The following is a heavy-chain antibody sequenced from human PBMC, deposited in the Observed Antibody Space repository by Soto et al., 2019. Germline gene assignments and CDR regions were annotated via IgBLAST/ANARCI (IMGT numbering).Heavy chain of an antibody. D-gene: IGHD3-10*01. J-gene: IGHJ4*02. CDR1: GGTFSSYA. V-gene: IGHV1-69*13. Sequence: APVKVSCKASGGTFSSYAISWLRQAPGQGLEWMGGIIPIFGTANYAQKFQGRVTITADESTSTAYMELSSLRSEDTAVYYCAMVRGVSILDYWGQGTLVTVSS. CDR2: IIPIFGTA. CDR3: AMVRGVSILDY.